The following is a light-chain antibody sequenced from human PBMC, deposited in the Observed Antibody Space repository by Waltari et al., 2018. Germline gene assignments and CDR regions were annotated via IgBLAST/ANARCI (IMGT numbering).Light chain of an antibody. CDR3: QQANKFPFA. CDR1: QDIHTW. Sequence: DIQMTQSPSYVSASVGDTVTITCRASQDIHTWLAWYQQKPGKAPKRLIYVASSLQTGVPSRFSGSGSGTDFTLTIGSLQAEDSATYYCQQANKFPFAFGPGTRVDFK. V-gene: IGKV1-12*01. CDR2: VAS. J-gene: IGKJ3*01.